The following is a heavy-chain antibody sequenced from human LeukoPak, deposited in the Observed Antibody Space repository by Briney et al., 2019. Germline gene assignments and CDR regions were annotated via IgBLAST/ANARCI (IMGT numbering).Heavy chain of an antibody. Sequence: PGGSLRLSCAASGFTFSNYGMHWVRQAPGKGLEWVAVIPFDGSDKYYAGSVKGRFTISRDNSKNTLYLQMNSLRAEDTAVYYCAKDTSQELRYFDWLLVDPWGQGTLVTVSS. V-gene: IGHV3-30*18. D-gene: IGHD3-9*01. J-gene: IGHJ5*02. CDR2: IPFDGSDK. CDR1: GFTFSNYG. CDR3: AKDTSQELRYFDWLLVDP.